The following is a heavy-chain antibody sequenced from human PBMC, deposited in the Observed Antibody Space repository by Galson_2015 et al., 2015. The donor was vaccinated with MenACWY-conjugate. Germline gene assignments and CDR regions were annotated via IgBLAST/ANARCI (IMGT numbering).Heavy chain of an antibody. CDR3: ARDRGCVDY. D-gene: IGHD3-10*01. Sequence: SLRLSCAASGFIVSSYWTSWVRQAPGKGPEWVGNINEDGGEKYYVDSVKGRFTISKDNAKNSVYLQMNSLRAEDPAVYYCARDRGCVDYWGQGTLVTVSS. CDR2: INEDGGEK. J-gene: IGHJ4*02. V-gene: IGHV3-7*05. CDR1: GFIVSSYW.